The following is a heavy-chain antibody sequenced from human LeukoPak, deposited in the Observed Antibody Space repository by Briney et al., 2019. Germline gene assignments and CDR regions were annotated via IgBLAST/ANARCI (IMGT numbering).Heavy chain of an antibody. CDR2: INHSGST. V-gene: IGHV4-34*01. J-gene: IGHJ4*02. CDR1: GGSFSGYY. D-gene: IGHD3-3*01. CDR3: ARGPKYYDFWSGYSLRSFDY. Sequence: SETLSFTCAVYGGSFSGYYWSWIRQPPGKGLEWIGEINHSGSTNYNPSLKSRVTISVDTSKNQFSLKLSSVTAADTAVYCCARGPKYYDFWSGYSLRSFDYWGQGTLVTVSS.